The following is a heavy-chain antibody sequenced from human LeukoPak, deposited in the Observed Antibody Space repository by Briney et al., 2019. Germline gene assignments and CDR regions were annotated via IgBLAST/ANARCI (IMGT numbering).Heavy chain of an antibody. CDR1: GGSFSGYY. D-gene: IGHD3-3*01. J-gene: IGHJ3*02. Sequence: SQTLSLTCAVDGGSFSGYYCSWIRQPPGKGLEWNGEINHSGSTNYNPSLKSRVTISVDTSKNQFSLKLSSVTAADTVVYYCARGGRGFWSGYAARAFDIWGQGKMVTVSS. V-gene: IGHV4-34*01. CDR3: ARGGRGFWSGYAARAFDI. CDR2: INHSGST.